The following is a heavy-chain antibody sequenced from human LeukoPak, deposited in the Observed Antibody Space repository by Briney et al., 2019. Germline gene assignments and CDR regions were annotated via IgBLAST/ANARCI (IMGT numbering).Heavy chain of an antibody. D-gene: IGHD5-18*01. Sequence: GGSLRLSCAASGFTFSSYSMNWVRQAPGKGLEWVSSISSSSSYIYYADSVKGRFTISRDNAKNSLYLQMNSLRAEDTAVYYCARSGTAMVTVDYWGQGTLVTVSS. CDR1: GFTFSSYS. CDR2: ISSSSSYI. CDR3: ARSGTAMVTVDY. J-gene: IGHJ4*02. V-gene: IGHV3-21*01.